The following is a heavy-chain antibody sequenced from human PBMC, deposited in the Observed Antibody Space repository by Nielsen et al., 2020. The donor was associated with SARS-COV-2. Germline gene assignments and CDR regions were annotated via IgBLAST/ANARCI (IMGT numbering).Heavy chain of an antibody. Sequence: SETLSLTCSVSGVSITSYYWSWIRQPPGKGLEWIGYIYYRGSTNYNPSLKSRVTLSVDTSKNQFSLNLSSVSAADTAVYYCAREALFNWFDSWGQGTLVTVSS. CDR1: GVSITSYY. CDR2: IYYRGST. J-gene: IGHJ5*01. V-gene: IGHV4-59*01. CDR3: AREALFNWFDS.